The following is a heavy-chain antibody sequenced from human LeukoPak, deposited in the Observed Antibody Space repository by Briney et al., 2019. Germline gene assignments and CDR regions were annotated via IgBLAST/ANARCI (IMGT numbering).Heavy chain of an antibody. D-gene: IGHD6-19*01. V-gene: IGHV4-30-4*01. CDR2: IYYSGST. Sequence: SETLSLTCTVSGGSISSGDYFWSWIRRPPGKGLEWIGYIYYSGSTYYNPSLKSRVTISVDTSKNQFSLKLSSVTAADTAVYYCARGVSVAGSLQHWGQGTLVTVSS. J-gene: IGHJ1*01. CDR1: GGSISSGDYF. CDR3: ARGVSVAGSLQH.